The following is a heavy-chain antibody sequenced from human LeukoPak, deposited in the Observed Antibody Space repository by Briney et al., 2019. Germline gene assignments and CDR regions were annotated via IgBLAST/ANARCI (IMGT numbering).Heavy chain of an antibody. CDR3: AREHYGHAPFDY. V-gene: IGHV3-48*03. J-gene: IGHJ4*02. CDR1: GFTFSSYE. Sequence: PGGSLRLSCAASGFTFSSYEMNWVRQAPGKGLEWVSYISSSGSTIYYADSVKGRFTISRDNAKNSLYLQMNSLSAEDTAVYYCAREHYGHAPFDYWGQGTLVTVSS. CDR2: ISSSGSTI. D-gene: IGHD3-10*01.